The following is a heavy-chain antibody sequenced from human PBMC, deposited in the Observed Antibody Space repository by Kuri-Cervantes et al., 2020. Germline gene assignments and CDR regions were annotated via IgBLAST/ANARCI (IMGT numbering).Heavy chain of an antibody. CDR2: ISSSGSTI. Sequence: GGSLRLSCAASGFTFSSYEMNWVRQAPGKGLEWVSYISSSGSTIYYADSVKGRFTISRDNAKNSLYLQMNSLRAEDTAVYYCAKDKGPYYYYYYMDVWGKGTTVTVSS. J-gene: IGHJ6*03. CDR3: AKDKGPYYYYYYMDV. V-gene: IGHV3-48*03. CDR1: GFTFSSYE.